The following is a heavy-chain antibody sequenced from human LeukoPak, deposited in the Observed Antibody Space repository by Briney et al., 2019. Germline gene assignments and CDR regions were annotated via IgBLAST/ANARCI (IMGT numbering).Heavy chain of an antibody. V-gene: IGHV3-30*18. CDR2: MSYFRSKE. CDR3: AKGGLQRLSRIYFDY. Sequence: GRSLRLSCAASGFTFSSYGMHWVRQAPRRGLEGVAVMSYFRSKEFYEDFVKGRFTRSRNNSKEPLYLETNSLRAEDTAVYYCAKGGLQRLSRIYFDYWGQGTLVTVS. D-gene: IGHD6-25*01. CDR1: GFTFSSYG. J-gene: IGHJ4*02.